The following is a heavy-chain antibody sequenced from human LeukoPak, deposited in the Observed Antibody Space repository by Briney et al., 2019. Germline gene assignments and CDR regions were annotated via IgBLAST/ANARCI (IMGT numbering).Heavy chain of an antibody. D-gene: IGHD3-3*01. CDR2: IYYSGST. CDR1: GGSISSSSYY. J-gene: IGHJ4*02. CDR3: ASRWSGHSYYFDY. V-gene: IGHV4-39*01. Sequence: SETLSLTCTVSGGSISSSSYYWGWIRQPPGKGLEWIGSIYYSGSTYYNPSLKSRVTISVDTSKNQFSLKLSSVTAADTAVYYCASRWSGHSYYFDYWGQGTLVTVSS.